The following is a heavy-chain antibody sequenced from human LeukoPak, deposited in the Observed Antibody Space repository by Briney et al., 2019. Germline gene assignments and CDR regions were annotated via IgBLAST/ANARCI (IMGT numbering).Heavy chain of an antibody. V-gene: IGHV5-51*01. J-gene: IGHJ4*02. CDR2: IYPGDSDT. D-gene: IGHD6-25*01. Sequence: GESLKISCKGSGYSFTSYWIGWVRQMPGKGLEWMGIIYPGDSDTRYSPSFQGQVTISADKSISTAYLQWSSLKASDTAMYYCASHKGSGYGGYYFDYWGQGTLFTVSS. CDR3: ASHKGSGYGGYYFDY. CDR1: GYSFTSYW.